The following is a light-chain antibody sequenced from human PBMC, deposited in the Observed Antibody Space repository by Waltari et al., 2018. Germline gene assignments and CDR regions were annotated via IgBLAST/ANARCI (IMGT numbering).Light chain of an antibody. CDR3: CSYAGSSVFKVL. Sequence: QSALTQPASVSGSPGQSITISCTGTSSDVGRYVLVSWYQQHPGKAPKLMIYEVNKRPSGVSARLSGSTSGSTHFLILSRLHADDEATYYSCSYAGSSVFKVLFGGGTKQTVL. CDR2: EVN. CDR1: SSDVGRYVL. V-gene: IGLV2-23*02. J-gene: IGLJ2*01.